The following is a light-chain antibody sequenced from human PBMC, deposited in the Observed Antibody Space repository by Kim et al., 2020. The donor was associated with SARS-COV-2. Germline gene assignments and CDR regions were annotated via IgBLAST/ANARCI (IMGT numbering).Light chain of an antibody. J-gene: IGKJ1*01. Sequence: IVMTQSPATLSVSPGEGATLSCRASQSISSNLAWYQQKPGQAPRLLIYAASSRATGIPARFSGSGSGTEFSLTISSLLSEDFAVYYCQQYNDWPRTFGQGTKVDIK. CDR2: AAS. CDR3: QQYNDWPRT. V-gene: IGKV3-15*01. CDR1: QSISSN.